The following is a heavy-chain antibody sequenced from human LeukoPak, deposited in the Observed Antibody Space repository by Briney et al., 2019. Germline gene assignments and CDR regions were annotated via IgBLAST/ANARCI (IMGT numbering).Heavy chain of an antibody. CDR2: IIPIFGTA. V-gene: IGHV1-69*05. D-gene: IGHD6-13*01. Sequence: SVKVSCKASGGTFSSYAISWVRQAPGQGLEWMGGIIPIFGTANYAQKFQGRVTITTDESTSTAYMELSSLRSEDTAVYYRARGAYSGSWNVAEYFQHWGQGTLVTVSS. J-gene: IGHJ1*01. CDR1: GGTFSSYA. CDR3: ARGAYSGSWNVAEYFQH.